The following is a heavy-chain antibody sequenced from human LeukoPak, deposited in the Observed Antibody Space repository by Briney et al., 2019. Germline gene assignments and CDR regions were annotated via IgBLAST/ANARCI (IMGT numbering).Heavy chain of an antibody. Sequence: SQTLSLTCTVSGGSISSGSYYWSWIRQPAGKGLEWIGRIYTSGSTNYNPSLKSRVTISVDTSKNQFSLKLSSATAADTAVYYCARRGDVWGKGTTVTISS. CDR2: IYTSGST. CDR3: ARRGDV. V-gene: IGHV4-61*02. CDR1: GGSISSGSYY. J-gene: IGHJ6*04.